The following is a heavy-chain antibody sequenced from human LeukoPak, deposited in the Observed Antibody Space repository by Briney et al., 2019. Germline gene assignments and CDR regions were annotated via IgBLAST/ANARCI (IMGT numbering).Heavy chain of an antibody. J-gene: IGHJ5*02. Sequence: PGGSLRLSCVASGFTISNYAMSWVRQAPGKGLEWVSAISNDGGGTTYADFVKGRFTISRDNSKNTLFLQMNSLRAEDTALYYCAKGSSGYFADLWGQGTLVTVSS. CDR1: GFTISNYA. V-gene: IGHV3-23*01. CDR3: AKGSSGYFADL. CDR2: ISNDGGGT. D-gene: IGHD3-22*01.